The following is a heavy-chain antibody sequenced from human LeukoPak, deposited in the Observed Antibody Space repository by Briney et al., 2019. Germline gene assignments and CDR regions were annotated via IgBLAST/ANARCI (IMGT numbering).Heavy chain of an antibody. D-gene: IGHD1-26*01. CDR2: INDSGSTI. CDR1: GFIFSSFE. CDR3: AAGPQSGGSFAY. V-gene: IGHV3-48*03. Sequence: GGSLRLSCAASGFIFSSFEMAWVRQAPGKGLEWLSYINDSGSTIKDADSVKGRFTISRDNAKNSLYLQMNSLRAEDTAVYYCAAGPQSGGSFAYWGQGALVTVSS. J-gene: IGHJ4*02.